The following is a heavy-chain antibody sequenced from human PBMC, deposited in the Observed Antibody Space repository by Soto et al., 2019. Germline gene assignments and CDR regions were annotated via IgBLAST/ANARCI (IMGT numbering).Heavy chain of an antibody. J-gene: IGHJ6*02. D-gene: IGHD3-3*01. Sequence: ASVKVSCKSSGYTFTSYGISWVRQAPGQGLEWMGWISAYNGNTNYAQKLQGRVTMTTDTSTSTAYMELRSLRSDDTAVYYCARVPPAFWSGYYTGMFDYYYGMDGWGQGTTVTVAS. CDR2: ISAYNGNT. CDR1: GYTFTSYG. V-gene: IGHV1-18*01. CDR3: ARVPPAFWSGYYTGMFDYYYGMDG.